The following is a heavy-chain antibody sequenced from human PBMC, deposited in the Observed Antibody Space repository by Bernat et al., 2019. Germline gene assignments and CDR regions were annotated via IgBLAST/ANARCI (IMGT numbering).Heavy chain of an antibody. V-gene: IGHV3-21*01. CDR3: ARSLLVTSRNDAFEI. J-gene: IGHJ3*02. Sequence: EVQLVESGGGLVKPGGSLRLSCAASGFTFSSYSMNWDRQAPGKGLEWVSSISRSGGSIYYADSVKGRFTISRDNAKNSLFLQMDSLRAEDTAVYYCARSLLVTSRNDAFEIWGQGTTVTVSS. CDR2: ISRSGGSI. D-gene: IGHD2-21*02. CDR1: GFTFSSYS.